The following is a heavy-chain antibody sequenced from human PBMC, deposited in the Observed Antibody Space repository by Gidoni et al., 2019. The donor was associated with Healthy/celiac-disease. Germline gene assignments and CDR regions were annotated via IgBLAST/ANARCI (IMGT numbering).Heavy chain of an antibody. D-gene: IGHD6-19*01. J-gene: IGHJ4*02. CDR1: GGSISSYY. V-gene: IGHV4-59*01. CDR3: ARGSSGWVSFDY. Sequence: QVQLQESGPGLLKPSETLSLTCTVSGGSISSYYWSWIRQPPGKGLEWIGYIYYSGSTNYNPSLKSRVTISVDTSKNQFSLKLSSVTAADTAVYYCARGSSGWVSFDYWGQGTLVTVSS. CDR2: IYYSGST.